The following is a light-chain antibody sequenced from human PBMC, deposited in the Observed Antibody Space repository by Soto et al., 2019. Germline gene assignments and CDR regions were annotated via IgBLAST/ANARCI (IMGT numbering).Light chain of an antibody. J-gene: IGKJ1*01. CDR1: QTLRRT. CDR3: QQYNNWPRT. Sequence: EIVLMQSPGTLSLSPGERATLSCRASQTLRRTYIAWYQQKPGQAPRLLIYGASTRATGIPARFSGSGSGTEFTLTISSLQSEDFAVYYCQQYNNWPRTFGQGTKVDIK. V-gene: IGKV3-15*01. CDR2: GAS.